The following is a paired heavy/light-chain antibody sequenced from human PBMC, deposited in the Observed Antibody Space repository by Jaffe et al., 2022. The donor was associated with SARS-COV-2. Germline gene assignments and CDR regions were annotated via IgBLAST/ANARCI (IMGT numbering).Heavy chain of an antibody. CDR3: AKDKNPETFEF. CDR2: INGYGGTR. V-gene: IGHV3-23*01. Sequence: EEQLLESGGGSVQPGGSLTLSCVASGFTFSQFAMNWVRQAPGRGPEWVANINGYGGTRHYADAVKGRFTISRDNSKNTLYLQMVNLRADDTAVYYCAKDKNPETFEFWGQGTGVAVSS. J-gene: IGHJ3*01. CDR1: GFTFSQFA.
Light chain of an antibody. Sequence: IQVTQSPSFLSTSVGDRVTITCRASHNIGHFLSWFQQKPGKAPQLLIFSASNLQRGVPSRFSGRRSGTEFTLTITDVQPGDVATYYCQFLNSRPFMYIFGQGTGLEI. V-gene: IGKV1-9*01. CDR2: SAS. CDR1: HNIGHF. CDR3: QFLNSRPFMYI. J-gene: IGKJ2*01.